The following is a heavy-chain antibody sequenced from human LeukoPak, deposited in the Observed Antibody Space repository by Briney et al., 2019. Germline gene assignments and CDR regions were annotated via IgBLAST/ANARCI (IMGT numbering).Heavy chain of an antibody. CDR3: ASLGGSGSTYYYYMDV. J-gene: IGHJ6*03. Sequence: PGGSLRLSCAASGFTFDDYGMSWVRQAPGKGLEWVSGINWNGGSTGYADSVKGRFTISRDNAKNSLYLQMNSLRAEDTASYYCASLGGSGSTYYYYMDVWGKGTTVTVSS. D-gene: IGHD3-10*01. CDR1: GFTFDDYG. V-gene: IGHV3-20*04. CDR2: INWNGGST.